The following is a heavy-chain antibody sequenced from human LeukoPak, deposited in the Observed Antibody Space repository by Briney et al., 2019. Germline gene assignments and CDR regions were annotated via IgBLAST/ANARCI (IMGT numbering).Heavy chain of an antibody. J-gene: IGHJ4*02. Sequence: GASVKASCKASGYTFTGYYMHWVRQAPGQGLEWMGWINPNSGGTNYAQKFQGRVTMTRDTSISTAYMELSRLRSDDTAVYYCAVFDSGSYYSFDYWGQGTLVTVSS. V-gene: IGHV1-2*02. D-gene: IGHD3-10*01. CDR1: GYTFTGYY. CDR3: AVFDSGSYYSFDY. CDR2: INPNSGGT.